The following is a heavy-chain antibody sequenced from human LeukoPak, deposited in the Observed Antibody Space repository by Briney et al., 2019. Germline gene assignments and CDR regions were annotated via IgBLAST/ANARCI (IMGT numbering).Heavy chain of an antibody. CDR1: GFILSSTY. J-gene: IGHJ4*02. D-gene: IGHD3-10*01. V-gene: IGHV3-53*01. CDR3: ARGRFPVDY. Sequence: PGGSLRLSCTASGFILSSTYMTWVRQAPGKGLEWVSVIYGGGNTYYADSVQGRFTTSRDNSKNTLYLQMDSLRAEDTAVYYCARGRFPVDYWGQGTLVTVSS. CDR2: IYGGGNT.